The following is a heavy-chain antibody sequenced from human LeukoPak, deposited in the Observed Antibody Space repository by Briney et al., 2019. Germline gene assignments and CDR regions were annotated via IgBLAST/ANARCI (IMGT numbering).Heavy chain of an antibody. CDR1: GFTFSTYS. D-gene: IGHD4-17*01. V-gene: IGHV3-21*06. J-gene: IGHJ4*02. CDR3: GTWTTVASYFDY. Sequence: GGALRLSCAASGFTFSTYSMNWGRQAPGKWLEWVSSISSSRTYIYYADSVKGRFTISRDNAKNSLYLQMNSLRAEDTAVYYCGTWTTVASYFDYWGQGTLVTVSS. CDR2: ISSSRTYI.